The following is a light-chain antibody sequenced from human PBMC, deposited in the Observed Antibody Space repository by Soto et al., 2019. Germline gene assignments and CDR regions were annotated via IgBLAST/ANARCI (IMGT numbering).Light chain of an antibody. Sequence: QSVLTQPASVSGSPGQSITISCTGTSSDVGGYNYVSWYQQRPGKAPKLMIYDVSNRPSGVSNRFSGSKSANTASLTVSGLQAEDEADYYCSSYTISSTVVFGGGTKLTVL. CDR2: DVS. CDR1: SSDVGGYNY. CDR3: SSYTISSTVV. V-gene: IGLV2-14*01. J-gene: IGLJ2*01.